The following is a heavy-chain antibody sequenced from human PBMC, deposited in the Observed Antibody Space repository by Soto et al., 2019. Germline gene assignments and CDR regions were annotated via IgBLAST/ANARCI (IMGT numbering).Heavy chain of an antibody. CDR2: ISGSGGST. CDR3: ARGLYGSGSFGMFDP. V-gene: IGHV3-23*01. J-gene: IGHJ5*02. D-gene: IGHD3-10*01. Sequence: GGSLRLSCAASGFTFSSYAMSWVRQAPGKGLEWVSAISGSGGSTYYADSVKGRFTISRDNSKNTLYLQMNSLRAEDTAVYYCARGLYGSGSFGMFDPWGQGTLVTVSS. CDR1: GFTFSSYA.